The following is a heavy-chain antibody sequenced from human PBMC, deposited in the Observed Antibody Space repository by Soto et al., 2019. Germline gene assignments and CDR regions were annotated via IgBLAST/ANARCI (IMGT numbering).Heavy chain of an antibody. D-gene: IGHD3-9*01. CDR1: GFTFSSYA. Sequence: GGSLRLSCAASGFTFSSYAMNWVRQAPGKGLEWVSAISGSGDSTYYADSVKGRFTISRDNSKNTLYLQMNSLRAEDTAVYYCAKDVYDILTGYYYFDYWGQGTLVIVSS. J-gene: IGHJ4*02. CDR3: AKDVYDILTGYYYFDY. V-gene: IGHV3-23*01. CDR2: ISGSGDST.